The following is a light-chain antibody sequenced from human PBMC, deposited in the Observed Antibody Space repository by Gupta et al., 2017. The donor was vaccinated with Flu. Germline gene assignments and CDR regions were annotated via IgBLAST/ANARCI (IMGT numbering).Light chain of an antibody. CDR1: SGDFDGFDS. V-gene: IGLV2-14*03. CDR2: GVT. CDR3: ASYSTSSTLYV. J-gene: IGLJ1*01. Sequence: QSALTQPASVSGSPARSISTSCTEASGDFDGFDSVSWSQQHPGKAPKLMISGVTNRPSGVSDRFSGSKSGNTASLTISGLQAEDEADYFCASYSTSSTLYVFGSGTTVTVL.